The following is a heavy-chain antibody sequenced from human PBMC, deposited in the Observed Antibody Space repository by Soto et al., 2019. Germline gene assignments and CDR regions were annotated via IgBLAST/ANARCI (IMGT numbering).Heavy chain of an antibody. D-gene: IGHD3-16*01. J-gene: IGHJ6*02. CDR3: ASNYAYAEGYYWYGIGV. CDR2: ISSYGSDT. CDR1: GFTFSRYW. V-gene: IGHV3-74*01. Sequence: EVQLVESGGGLVLPGGSLRLSCAASGFTFSRYWMHWVRQAPGKGLVWVSRISSYGSDTHYADSVKGRFTISRDNAKKPLYLQISNLRADDTAVYYCASNYAYAEGYYWYGIGVLAQETTVTVS.